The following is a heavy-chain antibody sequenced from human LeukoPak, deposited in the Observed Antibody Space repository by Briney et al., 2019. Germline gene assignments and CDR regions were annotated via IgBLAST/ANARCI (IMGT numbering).Heavy chain of an antibody. V-gene: IGHV3-23*01. CDR3: AKYYAARSRSFDF. D-gene: IGHD3-10*01. Sequence: GGSLRLSCAASGFTFSSYAMTWVRQSPGKGLGWVSVIGSGGDTYYSDSVQGRFTISRDNSKNTLYLQMNSLRADDTAVYYCAKYYAARSRSFDFWGQGTLVTVSS. CDR1: GFTFSSYA. CDR2: IGSGGDT. J-gene: IGHJ4*02.